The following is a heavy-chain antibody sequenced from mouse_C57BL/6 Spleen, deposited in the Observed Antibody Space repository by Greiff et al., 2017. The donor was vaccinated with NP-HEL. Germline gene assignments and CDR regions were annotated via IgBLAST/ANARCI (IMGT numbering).Heavy chain of an antibody. CDR3: GRNYGSYAMDD. D-gene: IGHD1-1*01. CDR1: GFTFSDYG. CDR2: ISSGSRTI. J-gene: IGHJ4*01. V-gene: IGHV5-17*01. Sequence: EVQRVESGGGLVKPGGSLKLSCAASGFTFSDYGMHWVRQAPEKGLEWIAYISSGSRTIYYADTVKGRFTISRDNAKNTLFLQMTSLKSEDTAMYYCGRNYGSYAMDDWGKGTSVTVSS.